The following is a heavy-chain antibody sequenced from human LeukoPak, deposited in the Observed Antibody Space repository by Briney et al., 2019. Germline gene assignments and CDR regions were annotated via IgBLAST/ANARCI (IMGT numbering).Heavy chain of an antibody. CDR3: AVYCSGGSCYSSNWFDP. CDR2: IYYSGST. D-gene: IGHD2-15*01. J-gene: IGHJ5*02. V-gene: IGHV4-39*01. CDR1: GGSISSSSYY. Sequence: SETLSLTCTVSGGSISSSSYYWGWIRQPPGKGLEWIGSIYYSGSTYYSPSLKSRVTISVDTSKNQFSLKLSSVAAADTAVYYCAVYCSGGSCYSSNWFDPWGQGTLVTVSS.